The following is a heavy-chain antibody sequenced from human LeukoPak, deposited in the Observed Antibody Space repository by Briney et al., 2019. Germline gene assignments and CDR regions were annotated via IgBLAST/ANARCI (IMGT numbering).Heavy chain of an antibody. CDR2: ISGSGGST. Sequence: PGGSLRLSCAASGFTFSDYYMSWIRQAPGKGLEWVSAISGSGGSTYYADSVKGRFTISRDNSKNTLYLQMNSLRAEDTAVYYCAKSRHYGSGSPSLDYWGQGTLVTVSS. J-gene: IGHJ4*02. CDR3: AKSRHYGSGSPSLDY. D-gene: IGHD3-10*01. V-gene: IGHV3-23*01. CDR1: GFTFSDYY.